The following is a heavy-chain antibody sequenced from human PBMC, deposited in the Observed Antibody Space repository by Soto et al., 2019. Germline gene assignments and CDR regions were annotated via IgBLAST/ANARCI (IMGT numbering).Heavy chain of an antibody. CDR1: GGSISSYY. Sequence: PSETLSLTCTVSGGSISSYYWSWIRQPPGKGLEWIGYIYYSGSTNYNPSLKSRVTISVDTSKNQFSLKLSSVTAADTAVYYGARVWGGAFDIWGQGTMITVSS. D-gene: IGHD3-10*01. CDR2: IYYSGST. V-gene: IGHV4-59*01. J-gene: IGHJ3*02. CDR3: ARVWGGAFDI.